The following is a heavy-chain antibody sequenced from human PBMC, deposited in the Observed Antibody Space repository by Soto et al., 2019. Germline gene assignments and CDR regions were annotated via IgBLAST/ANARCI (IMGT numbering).Heavy chain of an antibody. J-gene: IGHJ6*02. CDR3: ASRGSGWYYYYYGMDV. CDR2: INHSGST. Sequence: PAETLSLTCAVYGGSFSGYYWSCIRQPPGKGLEWIGEINHSGSTNYNPSLKSRVTISVDTSKNQFSLKLSSVTAADTAVYYCASRGSGWYYYYYGMDVWGQGTTVTVSS. V-gene: IGHV4-34*01. CDR1: GGSFSGYY. D-gene: IGHD6-19*01.